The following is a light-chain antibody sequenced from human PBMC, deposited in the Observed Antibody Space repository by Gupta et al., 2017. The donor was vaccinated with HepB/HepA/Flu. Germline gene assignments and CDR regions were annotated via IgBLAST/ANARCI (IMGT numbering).Light chain of an antibody. CDR2: GAS. J-gene: IGKJ3*01. CDR1: QSVSSN. V-gene: IGKV3-15*01. Sequence: DTVLTQSPATLSVSPGEGATLSCRASQSVSSNLAWYQQKPGQAPRRRIYGASTRATGIPARFSGSGSGTESTLNITSLQSEDFAVYYWQHYKNWPLAFGPGTKVDIK. CDR3: QHYKNWPLA.